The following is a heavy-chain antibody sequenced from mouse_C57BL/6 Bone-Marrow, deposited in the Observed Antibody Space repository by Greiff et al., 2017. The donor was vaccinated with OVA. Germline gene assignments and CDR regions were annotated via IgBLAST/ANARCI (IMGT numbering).Heavy chain of an antibody. V-gene: IGHV5-4*03. CDR1: GFTFSSYA. D-gene: IGHD1-1*01. CDR2: ISDGGSYT. Sequence: EVKLVESGGGLVKPGGSLKLSCAASGFTFSSYAMSWVRQTPEKRLEWVATISDGGSYTYYPDNVKGRFTISRDNAKNNLYLQMSHLTSEDTAMYYCARGSYYYPYWYFDVWGTGTTVTVSS. J-gene: IGHJ1*03. CDR3: ARGSYYYPYWYFDV.